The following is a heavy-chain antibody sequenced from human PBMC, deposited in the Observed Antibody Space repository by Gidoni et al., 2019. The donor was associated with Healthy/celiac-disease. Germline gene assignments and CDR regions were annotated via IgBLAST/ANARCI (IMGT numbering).Heavy chain of an antibody. CDR2: IYWNDDK. D-gene: IGHD4-17*01. CDR3: AHTRFDAGDYHIYYFDY. J-gene: IGHJ4*02. CDR1: GFSLSTSGVG. Sequence: QITLKESGPTLVKPTQTLTLTCTFSGFSLSTSGVGVGWIRQPPGKALEWLALIYWNDDKRYSPSLKSRLTITKDTSKNQVVLTMTNMDPVDTATYYCAHTRFDAGDYHIYYFDYWGQGTLVTVSS. V-gene: IGHV2-5*01.